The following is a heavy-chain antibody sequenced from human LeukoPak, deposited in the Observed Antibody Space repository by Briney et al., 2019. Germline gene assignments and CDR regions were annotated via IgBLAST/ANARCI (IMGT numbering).Heavy chain of an antibody. CDR3: ARASYYYDTSGLGAFDV. J-gene: IGHJ3*01. CDR1: GFIFGDYG. Sequence: PGRSLRLSCAASGFIFGDYGMYWVRQAPGKGLEWVSGINWNSDRIGYADSVEGRFTISRDNAKNSLYTQMNSVRAEDTALYYCARASYYYDTSGLGAFDVWGQGTTVVVSS. V-gene: IGHV3-9*01. D-gene: IGHD3-22*01. CDR2: INWNSDRI.